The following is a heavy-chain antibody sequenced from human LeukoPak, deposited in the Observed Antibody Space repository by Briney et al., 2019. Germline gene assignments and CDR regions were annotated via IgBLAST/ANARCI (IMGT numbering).Heavy chain of an antibody. V-gene: IGHV4-4*07. CDR2: IYTSGST. CDR3: ARENSGSNRGFDY. D-gene: IGHD1-26*01. Sequence: SETLSLTCAVSGGSISSYCWSWIRQPPGKGLEWIGRIYTSGSTNYNASLKSRVSMSVDTSKTQSSLKLSSGTPGDAAVFYCARENSGSNRGFDYWGQGTLVTVSS. CDR1: GGSISSYC. J-gene: IGHJ4*02.